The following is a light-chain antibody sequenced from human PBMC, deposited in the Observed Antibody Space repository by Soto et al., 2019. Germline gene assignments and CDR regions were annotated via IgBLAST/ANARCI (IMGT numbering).Light chain of an antibody. CDR2: GDT. J-gene: IGLJ3*02. Sequence: QSVLTQPPSVSGAPGQRVTISCTGSSSNIGAGYDVYWYQQLPGTAPKLLVSGDTNRPSGVPDRFSGSKSGTSASLAITGLQAEDEADYYCQSFDSSLSGWVFGGGTQLTVL. CDR3: QSFDSSLSGWV. CDR1: SSNIGAGYD. V-gene: IGLV1-40*01.